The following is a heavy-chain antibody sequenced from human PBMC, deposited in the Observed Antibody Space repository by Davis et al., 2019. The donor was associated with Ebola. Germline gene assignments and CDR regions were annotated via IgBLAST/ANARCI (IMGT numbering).Heavy chain of an antibody. CDR1: GGSISGYY. D-gene: IGHD2-15*01. Sequence: PSETLSLTCTVSGGSISGYYWNWIRRPAGKGLEWIGRFQTTGSTNYNPSLKSRVTMSVDTSKNQLSLKLNSVTAADTAGYYCARWPGYCSGGNCYSGLDVWGQGTTVTVSS. J-gene: IGHJ6*02. CDR3: ARWPGYCSGGNCYSGLDV. V-gene: IGHV4-4*07. CDR2: FQTTGST.